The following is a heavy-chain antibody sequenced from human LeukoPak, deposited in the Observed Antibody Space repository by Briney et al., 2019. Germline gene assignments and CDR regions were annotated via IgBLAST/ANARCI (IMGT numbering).Heavy chain of an antibody. Sequence: SETLSLTCTVSGGSISSYYWSWIRQPPGKGLEWIGYIYYSGSTNYNPSLKSRVTISVDTSKNQFSLKLSSVTAADTAVYYCARDQFLGGSSWGQGTLVTVSS. D-gene: IGHD1-26*01. V-gene: IGHV4-59*01. J-gene: IGHJ5*02. CDR2: IYYSGST. CDR3: ARDQFLGGSS. CDR1: GGSISSYY.